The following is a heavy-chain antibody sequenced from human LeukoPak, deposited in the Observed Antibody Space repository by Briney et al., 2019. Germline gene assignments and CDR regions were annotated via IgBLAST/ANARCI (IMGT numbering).Heavy chain of an antibody. Sequence: SETLSLTCTVSGGSISSGSYYWSWIRQPAGKGLEWIGRIYTSGSTNYNPSLKSRVTISVGTSKNQFSLKLSSVTAADTAVYYCARGGSYSSSDWGQGTLVTVSS. CDR1: GGSISSGSYY. D-gene: IGHD6-13*01. CDR3: ARGGSYSSSD. J-gene: IGHJ4*02. V-gene: IGHV4-61*02. CDR2: IYTSGST.